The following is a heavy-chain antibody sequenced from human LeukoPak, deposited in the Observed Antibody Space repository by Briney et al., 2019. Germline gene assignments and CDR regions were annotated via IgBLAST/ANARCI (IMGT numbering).Heavy chain of an antibody. CDR2: ISYSGGT. D-gene: IGHD3-3*01. Sequence: PSETLSLTCTVSGGSIRTYYWNWIRQPPGKGLEWFGYISYSGGTNYNPSLRSRVTISVDTSKNQFSLKLTSVTAADTAVYYCAKDMSYYDFWSTPGSFDYWGQGTLVTVSS. CDR1: GGSIRTYY. V-gene: IGHV4-59*12. J-gene: IGHJ4*02. CDR3: AKDMSYYDFWSTPGSFDY.